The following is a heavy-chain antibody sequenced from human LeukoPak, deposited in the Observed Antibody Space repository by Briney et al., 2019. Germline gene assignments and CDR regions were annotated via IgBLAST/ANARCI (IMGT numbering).Heavy chain of an antibody. D-gene: IGHD1-26*01. CDR1: GFTLSSYA. V-gene: IGHV3-23*01. Sequence: PGGSLRLSCAGAGFTLSSYAMSWVRQAPGKGLEWVSSISDSGGSTYYADSVKGRFTISRDNSKNTLNLQMNSLRAEDTAVYYCAGSYSVIWGQGTLVTVSS. CDR2: ISDSGGST. J-gene: IGHJ4*02. CDR3: AGSYSVI.